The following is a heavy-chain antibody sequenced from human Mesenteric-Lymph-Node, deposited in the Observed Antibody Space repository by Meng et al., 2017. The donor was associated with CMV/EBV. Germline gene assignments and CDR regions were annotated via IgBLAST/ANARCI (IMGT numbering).Heavy chain of an antibody. CDR3: ARVRAIFGVVTYYYYYGMDV. CDR2: IYYSGST. D-gene: IGHD3-3*01. V-gene: IGHV4-39*07. Sequence: GSLRLSCTVSGGSISSSSYYWGWIRQPPGKGLEWIGSIYYSGSTYYNPSLKSRVTISVDTSKNQFSLKPSSVTAADTAVYYCARVRAIFGVVTYYYYYGMDVWGQGTTVTVSS. CDR1: GGSISSSSYY. J-gene: IGHJ6*02.